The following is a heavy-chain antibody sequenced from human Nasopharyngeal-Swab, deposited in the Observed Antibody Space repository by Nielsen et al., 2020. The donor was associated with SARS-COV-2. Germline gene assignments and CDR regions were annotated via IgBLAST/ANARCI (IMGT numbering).Heavy chain of an antibody. CDR2: ISSSRDSYI. CDR1: GFIFSTYS. CDR3: ARRAGDAFDM. V-gene: IGHV3-21*01. Sequence: GESLKISCAASGFIFSTYSMHWVRQAPGKGLQWVSSISSSRDSYIYYADSVKGRFTISRDNAENSLYLQMNSLRDDDTAVYYCARRAGDAFDMWGRGTMVTVSS. J-gene: IGHJ3*02.